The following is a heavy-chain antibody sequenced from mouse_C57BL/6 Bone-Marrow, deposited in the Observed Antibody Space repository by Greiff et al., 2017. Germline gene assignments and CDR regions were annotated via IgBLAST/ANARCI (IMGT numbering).Heavy chain of an antibody. CDR3: ARIYYGNYYAMGY. J-gene: IGHJ4*01. CDR2: IDPANGNT. Sequence: VQLQQSVAELVRPGASVKLSCTASGFNIKNTYMPWVKQRPEQGLEWIGRIDPANGNTKYAPKFQGKATITADTSSNTAYLQLSRLTSEDSAIYYCARIYYGNYYAMGYWGQGTSV. V-gene: IGHV14-3*01. D-gene: IGHD2-1*01. CDR1: GFNIKNTY.